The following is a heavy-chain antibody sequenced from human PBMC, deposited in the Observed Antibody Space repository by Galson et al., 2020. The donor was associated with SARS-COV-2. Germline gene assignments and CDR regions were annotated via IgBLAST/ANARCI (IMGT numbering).Heavy chain of an antibody. V-gene: IGHV5-51*01. CDR3: ARASGVVVITSHFDY. J-gene: IGHJ4*02. Sequence: GESLKISCKGSGYSFTSYWIGWVRQMPGKGLEWMGIIYPGDSDTRYSPSFQGQVTISADKSISTAYLQWSSLKASDTAMYYCARASGVVVITSHFDYWCQGTLGTVSS. CDR1: GYSFTSYW. CDR2: IYPGDSDT. D-gene: IGHD3-22*01.